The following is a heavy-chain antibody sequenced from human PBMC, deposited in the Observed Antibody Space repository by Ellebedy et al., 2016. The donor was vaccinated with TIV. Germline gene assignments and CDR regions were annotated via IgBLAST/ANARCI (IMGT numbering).Heavy chain of an antibody. Sequence: GGSLRLXCAASGFTFSGSAVLWVRQASGKGLEWVGRIRNKANNYATAYAASVRGRFTISRDDSKNTTYLQMTSLKTEDTAVYYCTRHPDYSYYGSGSYYKSWFDPWGQGTLVTVSS. D-gene: IGHD3-10*01. CDR3: TRHPDYSYYGSGSYYKSWFDP. CDR1: GFTFSGSA. CDR2: IRNKANNYAT. J-gene: IGHJ5*02. V-gene: IGHV3-73*01.